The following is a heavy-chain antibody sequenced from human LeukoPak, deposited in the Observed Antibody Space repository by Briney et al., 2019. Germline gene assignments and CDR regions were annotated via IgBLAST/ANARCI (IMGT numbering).Heavy chain of an antibody. CDR2: ISSSSSYI. CDR1: GFTFSSYS. Sequence: GGSLRLSCAASGFTFSSYSMNWVRQAPGKGLEWVSSISSSSSYIYYADSVKGRFTISRDNAKNSLYLQMNSLRAEDTAVYYCAREFTVDTAMVHWGQGTLVTVSS. J-gene: IGHJ4*02. D-gene: IGHD5-18*01. CDR3: AREFTVDTAMVH. V-gene: IGHV3-21*01.